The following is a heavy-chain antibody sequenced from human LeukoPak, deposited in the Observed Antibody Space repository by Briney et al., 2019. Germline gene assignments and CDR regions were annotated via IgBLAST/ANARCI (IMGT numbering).Heavy chain of an antibody. D-gene: IGHD2/OR15-2a*01. Sequence: GASVKVSCKASGYTFTSYDINWVRQATGQGLEWMGWMNPNSGNTGYAQKFQGRVTITRNTSISTAYVELSSLRSEDTALYYCARGATRILGPARYWRRGPLVTVSS. V-gene: IGHV1-8*03. CDR2: MNPNSGNT. CDR3: ARGATRILGPARY. CDR1: GYTFTSYD. J-gene: IGHJ4*02.